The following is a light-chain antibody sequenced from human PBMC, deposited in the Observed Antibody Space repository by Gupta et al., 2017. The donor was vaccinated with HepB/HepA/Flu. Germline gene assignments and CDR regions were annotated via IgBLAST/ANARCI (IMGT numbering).Light chain of an antibody. J-gene: IGLJ2*01. V-gene: IGLV1-47*01. Sequence: CVLPHLPSASSTPGQRVTISCSGSSSNIGSNYVYWYQQLPGTAPKLLIYRNNQRPSGVPDRFSGSKSGTSASLAISGLRPEDEADYYCAAWDDSLSGQVFGGGTKLTVL. CDR1: SSNIGSNY. CDR3: AAWDDSLSGQV. CDR2: RNN.